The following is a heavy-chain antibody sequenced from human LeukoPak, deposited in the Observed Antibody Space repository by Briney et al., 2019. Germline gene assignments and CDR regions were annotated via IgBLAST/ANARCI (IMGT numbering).Heavy chain of an antibody. CDR1: GGSISSYY. CDR2: IYTSGST. Sequence: PSETLSLTCTVSGGSISSYYWSWIRQPAGKGLEWIGRIYTSGSTNYNPSLKSRVTMSVDTSKNQFSLKLSSVTAADTAVYYCARGSMTTVRYNWFDPWGQGTLVTVSS. J-gene: IGHJ5*02. D-gene: IGHD4-17*01. V-gene: IGHV4-4*07. CDR3: ARGSMTTVRYNWFDP.